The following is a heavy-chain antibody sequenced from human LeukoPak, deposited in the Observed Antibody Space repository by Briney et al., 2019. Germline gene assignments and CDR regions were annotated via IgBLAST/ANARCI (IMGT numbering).Heavy chain of an antibody. CDR2: IYHSGST. D-gene: IGHD4-17*01. Sequence: SETLSLTCAVSGYSISSGYYWGWIRQPPGKGLEWIGSIYHSGSTYYNPSLKSRVTISVDTSKNQFSLELSSVTAADTAVYYCAKVGAYGDYARHDYWGQGTLVTVSS. CDR3: AKVGAYGDYARHDY. CDR1: GYSISSGYY. J-gene: IGHJ4*02. V-gene: IGHV4-38-2*01.